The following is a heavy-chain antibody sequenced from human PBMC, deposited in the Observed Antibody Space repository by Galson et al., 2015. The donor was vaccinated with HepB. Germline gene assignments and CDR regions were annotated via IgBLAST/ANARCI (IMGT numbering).Heavy chain of an antibody. D-gene: IGHD3-22*01. CDR3: ARGSRITMIVVIISVEYFDY. CDR1: GFTFSSYA. CDR2: ISYDGSNK. J-gene: IGHJ4*02. V-gene: IGHV3-30*04. Sequence: SLRLSCAASGFTFSSYAMHWVRQAPGKGLEWVAVISYDGSNKYYADSVKGRFTISRDNSKNTLYLQMNSLRAEDTAVYYCARGSRITMIVVIISVEYFDYWGQGTLVTVSS.